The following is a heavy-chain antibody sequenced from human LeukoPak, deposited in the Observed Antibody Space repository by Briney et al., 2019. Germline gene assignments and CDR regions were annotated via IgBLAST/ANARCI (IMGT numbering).Heavy chain of an antibody. CDR3: ARDKVTIFGVVRDDY. CDR1: GFTFSSFS. J-gene: IGHJ4*02. CDR2: ISTGGAAT. D-gene: IGHD3-3*01. V-gene: IGHV3-23*01. Sequence: GGSLRLSCAASGFTFSSFSMNWVRQAPGKGLEWVSTISTGGAATYYADSVKGRFTISRDNSENTLYLQMNSLRAEDTAVYYCARDKVTIFGVVRDDYWGQGTLVTVSS.